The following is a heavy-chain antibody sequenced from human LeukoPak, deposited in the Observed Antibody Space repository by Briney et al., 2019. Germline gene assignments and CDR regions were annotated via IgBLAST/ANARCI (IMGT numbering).Heavy chain of an antibody. CDR1: GFTFSSYT. J-gene: IGHJ1*01. CDR2: ISYSSNYI. D-gene: IGHD6-19*01. CDR3: ARERGSGWGGGIQH. V-gene: IGHV3-21*01. Sequence: GGSLRLSCAASGFTFSSYTMNWVRQAPGRGLEWVSCISYSSNYIYYADSVKGRFTISRDNTKNSLYLQMNSVRAEDTAVYYCARERGSGWGGGIQHWGQGTLVTVSS.